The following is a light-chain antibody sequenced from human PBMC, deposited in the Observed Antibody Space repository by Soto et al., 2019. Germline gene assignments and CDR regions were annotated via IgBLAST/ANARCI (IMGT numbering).Light chain of an antibody. J-gene: IGKJ1*01. V-gene: IGKV1-5*03. CDR2: KAS. CDR1: QSIDQW. CDR3: QQYAANSPWT. Sequence: DVQMTQSPSTLSASIGDRVTITCRASQSIDQWLAWFQQKPGKAPKVLIYKASTLQSGVPSRFSASGSGADFTLPISSLQPDDVATYYCQQYAANSPWTFGQGTKVEI.